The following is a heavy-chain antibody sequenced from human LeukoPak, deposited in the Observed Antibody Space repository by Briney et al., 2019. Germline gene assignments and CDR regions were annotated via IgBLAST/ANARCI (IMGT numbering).Heavy chain of an antibody. CDR2: VHYSGST. V-gene: IGHV4-59*08. Sequence: PSETLSLTCTVSGGSISPYYWSWSRQPPGKGLEWIGYVHYSGSTKYNPSLKSRVTISLDTSKNQFSLRLSSVSAADTAVYYCARHYKSTRTTDFDYWGQGTLVTVSS. CDR1: GGSISPYY. CDR3: ARHYKSTRTTDFDY. J-gene: IGHJ4*02. D-gene: IGHD4-11*01.